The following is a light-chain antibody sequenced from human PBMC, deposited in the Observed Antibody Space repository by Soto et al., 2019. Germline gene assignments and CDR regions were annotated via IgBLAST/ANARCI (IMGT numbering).Light chain of an antibody. Sequence: EIVLTQSPATLSLSPGERATLSCRASQSVNNYLAWYQQKPGQAPRLVIYEVFNRATGTPARFSGSGSGTDFTLTISRVEAEDVGVYYCQQARRSPSYTFGGGTKVEI. CDR1: QSVNNY. CDR3: QQARRSPSYT. J-gene: IGKJ4*01. CDR2: EVF. V-gene: IGKV3-11*01.